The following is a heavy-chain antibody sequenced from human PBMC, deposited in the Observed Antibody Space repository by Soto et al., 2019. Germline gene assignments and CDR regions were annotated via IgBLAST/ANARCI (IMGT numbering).Heavy chain of an antibody. V-gene: IGHV2-5*02. J-gene: IGHJ3*02. Sequence: QITLKESGPTLVKATQALTLTCTFSGFSLSTSGVGVGWIRQPPGKALELLALIYWDDDKRYSPSLKGRLTITKDTSKNQVGLTMTSIDRGDTATYYCAHSSGTYYYCSGSGGLGGDAFDIWGQGTMVTVSS. CDR3: AHSSGTYYYCSGSGGLGGDAFDI. CDR1: GFSLSTSGVG. CDR2: IYWDDDK. D-gene: IGHD3-10*01.